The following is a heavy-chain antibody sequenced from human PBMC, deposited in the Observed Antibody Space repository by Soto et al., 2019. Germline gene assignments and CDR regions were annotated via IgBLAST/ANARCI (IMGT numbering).Heavy chain of an antibody. CDR2: IYYSGST. CDR3: ARAQYGEYYYYYGMDV. J-gene: IGHJ6*02. CDR1: GGSISSYY. D-gene: IGHD2-2*01. Sequence: PSETLSLTCTVSGGSISSYYWSWIRQPPGKGLEWIGYIYYSGSTNYNPSLKSRVTISVDTSKNQFSLKLSSVTAADTAVYYCARAQYGEYYYYYGMDVWGQGTTVT. V-gene: IGHV4-59*01.